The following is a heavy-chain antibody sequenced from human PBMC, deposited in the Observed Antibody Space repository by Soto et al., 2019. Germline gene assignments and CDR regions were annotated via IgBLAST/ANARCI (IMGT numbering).Heavy chain of an antibody. CDR1: GYKFSTWHNFTSYW. CDR3: ARTAAAGKYYYGMDV. CDR2: IYPGDSDT. Sequence: PGESLKISCMGSGYKFSTWHNFTSYWIAWVRQMPGEGLEWMGIIYPGDSDTRYSPSFQGQVTISADKSINSVYLQWSSLKASDTAMYYCARTAAAGKYYYGMDVWGQGTTVTVSS. J-gene: IGHJ6*02. D-gene: IGHD6-13*01. V-gene: IGHV5-51*01.